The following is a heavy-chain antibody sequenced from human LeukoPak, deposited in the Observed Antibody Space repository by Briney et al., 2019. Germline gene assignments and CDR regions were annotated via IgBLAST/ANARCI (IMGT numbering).Heavy chain of an antibody. D-gene: IGHD1-14*01. CDR3: ARASSARNGFDY. Sequence: SETLSLTCTVSGGSISSGGYYWNWIRQHPEKGVEWIGSIYYSGSTYYNPSLKSRVNVSVDTSENQFSLKLSSVAAADTAVYYCARASSARNGFDYWGQGTLVTVSS. J-gene: IGHJ4*02. CDR2: IYYSGST. V-gene: IGHV4-31*03. CDR1: GGSISSGGYY.